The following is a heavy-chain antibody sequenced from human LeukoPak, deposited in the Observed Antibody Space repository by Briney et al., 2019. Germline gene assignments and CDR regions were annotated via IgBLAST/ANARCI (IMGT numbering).Heavy chain of an antibody. CDR2: IYWDDDK. Sequence: SGPTLVNPTQTLTLTCTFSGFSLSRSGVGVGWIRQPPGKALEWLALIYWDDDKRYSPSLKSRITITKDTSKNQVVLVMTNLDPVDTATYYCAHRAIGSHFEYWGQGTLVTVSS. J-gene: IGHJ4*02. V-gene: IGHV2-5*02. D-gene: IGHD1-26*01. CDR1: GFSLSRSGVG. CDR3: AHRAIGSHFEY.